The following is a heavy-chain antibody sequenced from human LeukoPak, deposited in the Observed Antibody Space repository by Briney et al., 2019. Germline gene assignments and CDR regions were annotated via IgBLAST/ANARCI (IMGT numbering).Heavy chain of an antibody. D-gene: IGHD1-26*01. CDR2: ISGSGGST. J-gene: IGHJ4*02. CDR3: AKDSGGSYSCFDY. CDR1: GFTFSSYG. V-gene: IGHV3-23*01. Sequence: GGTLRLSCAASGFTFSSYGMSWVRQAPGKGLEGVSAISGSGGSTYYADSVKGRFTISRDNSKNTLYLQMNSLRAEDTAVYYCAKDSGGSYSCFDYWGQGTLVTVSS.